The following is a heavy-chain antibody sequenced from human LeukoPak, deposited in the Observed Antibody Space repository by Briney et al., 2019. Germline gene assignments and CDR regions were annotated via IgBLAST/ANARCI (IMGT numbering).Heavy chain of an antibody. Sequence: GGSLRLSCAASGFTFSSYWMHWVRQAPGMGLVWVSRINTDGSSTSYADSVKGRFTISRDNAKNTLYLQMNSLRAEDTAVYYCATRGPGVYWGQGTLVTVSS. CDR1: GFTFSSYW. CDR2: INTDGSST. J-gene: IGHJ4*02. V-gene: IGHV3-74*01. CDR3: ATRGPGVY. D-gene: IGHD3-10*01.